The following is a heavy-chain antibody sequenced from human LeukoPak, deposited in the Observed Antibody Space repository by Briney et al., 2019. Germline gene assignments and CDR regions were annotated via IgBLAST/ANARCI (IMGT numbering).Heavy chain of an antibody. CDR3: ARDLPAAMIN. Sequence: ASVKVSCKASGYTFTGYYMHWVRQAPGQGLEWMGWIDPNTGGTKYVQNFQGRVTMTRDTSINTAYMELSRLRSDDTAVYYCARDLPAAMINWGQGTLVTVSS. CDR1: GYTFTGYY. D-gene: IGHD2-2*01. CDR2: IDPNTGGT. V-gene: IGHV1-2*02. J-gene: IGHJ4*02.